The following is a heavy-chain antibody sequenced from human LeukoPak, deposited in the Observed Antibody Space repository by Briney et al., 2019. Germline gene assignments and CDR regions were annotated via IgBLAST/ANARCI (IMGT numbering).Heavy chain of an antibody. J-gene: IGHJ6*02. D-gene: IGHD6-19*01. CDR2: ISGSGGST. CDR3: TSYSSGWRGYYYYGMDV. Sequence: GGPLRLSCAASGFTFSSYAMSWVRQAPGKGLEWVSAISGSGGSTYYADSVKGRFTISRDNSKNTLYLQMNSLRAEDTAVYYCTSYSSGWRGYYYYGMDVWGQGTTVTVSS. CDR1: GFTFSSYA. V-gene: IGHV3-23*01.